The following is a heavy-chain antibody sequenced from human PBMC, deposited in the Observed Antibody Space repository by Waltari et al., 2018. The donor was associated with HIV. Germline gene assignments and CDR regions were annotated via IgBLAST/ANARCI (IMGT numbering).Heavy chain of an antibody. CDR1: GDRASSHRAA. CDR3: ARGWDYDFWSGLEGGKFDP. V-gene: IGHV6-1*01. D-gene: IGHD3-3*01. CDR2: TYFRSKWYI. J-gene: IGHJ5*02. Sequence: QVQLQPSGPGLVKPSPTLPLPCATPGDRASSHRAAWNCTRQSPRRGLEWLGRTYFRSKWYIDYAVSLKSRITINPDTSKNHFSLQLNSVTPEDTAVYFCARGWDYDFWSGLEGGKFDPWGLGTLVTVSS.